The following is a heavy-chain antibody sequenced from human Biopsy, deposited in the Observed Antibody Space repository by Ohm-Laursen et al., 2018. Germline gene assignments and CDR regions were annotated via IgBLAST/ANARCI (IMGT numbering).Heavy chain of an antibody. CDR3: AKDLGLNYSDRFLFYYGMDV. V-gene: IGHV3-9*01. CDR1: GFTFYDYA. D-gene: IGHD4-17*01. J-gene: IGHJ6*02. Sequence: RSLRLSCSASGFTFYDYAMHWVRQVPGKGLEWVSGISWNSDDIGYADSVKGRFTISRDNARNALHLQMNSLRTEDTALYYCAKDLGLNYSDRFLFYYGMDVWGRGTTVTVSS. CDR2: ISWNSDDI.